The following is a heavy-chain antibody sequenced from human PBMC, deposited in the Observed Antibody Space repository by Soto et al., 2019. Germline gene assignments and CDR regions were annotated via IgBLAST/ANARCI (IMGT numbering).Heavy chain of an antibody. CDR3: AKDRTYCSSTSCSPVDY. D-gene: IGHD2-2*01. CDR2: ISGSGGST. CDR1: GFTFSSYA. V-gene: IGHV3-23*01. J-gene: IGHJ4*02. Sequence: PGGSLRLSCAASGFTFSSYAMSWVRQAPGKGLEWVSAISGSGGSTYYADSVKGRFTISRDNSKNTLYLQMNSLRAEDTAVYYCAKDRTYCSSTSCSPVDYWGQGTLVTVSS.